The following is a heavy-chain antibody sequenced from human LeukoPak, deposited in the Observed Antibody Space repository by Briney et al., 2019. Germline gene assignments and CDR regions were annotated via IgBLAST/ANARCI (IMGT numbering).Heavy chain of an antibody. D-gene: IGHD1-26*01. Sequence: GGSLRLSCAASGFTFDDYAMHWVRQAPGKGLEWVSGISWNSGSIGYADSVKGRFTISRDNARNSLYLQMNSLRTEDTAVYYCARDPYSGTYGDTYYYYMDVWGKGTTVTISS. CDR1: GFTFDDYA. V-gene: IGHV3-9*01. J-gene: IGHJ6*03. CDR3: ARDPYSGTYGDTYYYYMDV. CDR2: ISWNSGSI.